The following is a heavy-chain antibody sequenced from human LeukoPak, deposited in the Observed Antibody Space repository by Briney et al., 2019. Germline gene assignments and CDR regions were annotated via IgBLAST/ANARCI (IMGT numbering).Heavy chain of an antibody. CDR2: IIPILGIA. CDR3: ASGKYDFWSGYYASFDY. Sequence: SVKVSCKASGGTFSSYTISWVRQAPGQGLEWMGRIIPILGIANYAQKFQGRVTITADKSTSTAYQELSSLRSEDTAVYYCASGKYDFWSGYYASFDYWGQGTLVTVSS. D-gene: IGHD3-3*01. CDR1: GGTFSSYT. J-gene: IGHJ4*02. V-gene: IGHV1-69*02.